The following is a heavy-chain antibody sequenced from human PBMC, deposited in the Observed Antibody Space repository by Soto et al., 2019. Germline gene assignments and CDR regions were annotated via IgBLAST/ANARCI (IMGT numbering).Heavy chain of an antibody. CDR2: ITNDGKSA. Sequence: VQLVESGGGLVQPGGSLRLSCAASGFTFSSYWMQWVRQTPGKGLVWVGRITNDGKSAYYADSVKGRFTISRDNAKNPLYLKMNGLRYDDTSVFYCARGIWGGPDVWGKGTTVIVTS. J-gene: IGHJ6*04. V-gene: IGHV3-74*02. D-gene: IGHD3-16*01. CDR1: GFTFSSYW. CDR3: ARGIWGGPDV.